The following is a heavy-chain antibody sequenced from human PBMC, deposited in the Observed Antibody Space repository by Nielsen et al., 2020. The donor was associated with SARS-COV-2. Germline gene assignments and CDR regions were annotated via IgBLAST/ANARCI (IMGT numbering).Heavy chain of an antibody. CDR1: GGSISSGGYY. J-gene: IGHJ4*02. V-gene: IGHV4-31*03. CDR2: IYYSGST. D-gene: IGHD3-22*01. Sequence: SETLSLTCTVSGGSISSGGYYWSWIRQHPGKGLEWIGYIYYSGSTYYNPSLKSRVTISVDTSKNQFSLKLSSVTAADTAVYYCARGGYYYDSSGYSPIDYWGQGTLVTVSS. CDR3: ARGGYYYDSSGYSPIDY.